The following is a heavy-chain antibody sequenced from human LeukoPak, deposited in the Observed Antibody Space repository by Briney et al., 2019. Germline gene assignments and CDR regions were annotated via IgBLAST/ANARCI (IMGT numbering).Heavy chain of an antibody. CDR3: ARVIPAATVGSYYYGMDV. J-gene: IGHJ6*02. D-gene: IGHD2-2*01. V-gene: IGHV1-69*13. CDR1: GGTFSSYA. Sequence: ASVKVSCKASGGTFSSYAISWVRQAPGQGLEWMGGIIPIFGTANYAQKFQGRVTITADESTSTAYMELSSLRSEDTAVYYCARVIPAATVGSYYYGMDVWGHGTTVTVSS. CDR2: IIPIFGTA.